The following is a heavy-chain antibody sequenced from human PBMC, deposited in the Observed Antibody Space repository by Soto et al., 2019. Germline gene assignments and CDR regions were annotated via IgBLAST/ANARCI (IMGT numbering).Heavy chain of an antibody. CDR3: ARENGSGSVSWFDP. V-gene: IGHV1-69*01. J-gene: IGHJ5*02. CDR1: GGTFSSYA. D-gene: IGHD3-10*01. CDR2: IIPIFGTA. Sequence: QVQLVQSGAEVKKPGSSVKVSCKASGGTFSSYAISWVRQAPGQGLEWMGGIIPIFGTANYAQKFQGRVTITADESTSTAYIELSSLRSEDTAVYYCARENGSGSVSWFDPWGQGTLVTVSS.